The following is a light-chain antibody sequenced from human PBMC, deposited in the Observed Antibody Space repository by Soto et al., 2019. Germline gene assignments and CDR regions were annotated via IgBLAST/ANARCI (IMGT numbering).Light chain of an antibody. Sequence: DIQMTQSPSSVSASVGDRVTITCRASQGSSSWLAWYQQKPGKAPKLLIYATSSLQSGVPSRFSGSGSGTDFTLTISSLQPADFATYYGQQANSFPFTCGQGTRLEIK. V-gene: IGKV1-12*01. CDR2: ATS. CDR1: QGSSSW. J-gene: IGKJ5*01. CDR3: QQANSFPFT.